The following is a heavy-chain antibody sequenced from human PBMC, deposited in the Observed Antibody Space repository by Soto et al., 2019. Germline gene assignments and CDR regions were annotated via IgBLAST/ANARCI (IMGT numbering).Heavy chain of an antibody. CDR3: ARDLLAYCGSDCYSSWFDP. V-gene: IGHV4-59*01. J-gene: IGHJ5*02. CDR2: IYYSGST. Sequence: SETLSLTCTVSGGSISSYYWSWIRQPPGKGLEWIGYIYYSGSTNYNPSLKSRVTISVDTSKNQFSLKLSSVTAADTAVYYCARDLLAYCGSDCYSSWFDPWGQGTLVTVS. CDR1: GGSISSYY. D-gene: IGHD2-21*02.